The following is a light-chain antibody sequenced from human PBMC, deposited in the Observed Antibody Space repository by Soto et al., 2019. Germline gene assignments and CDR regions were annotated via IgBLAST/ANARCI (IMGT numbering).Light chain of an antibody. CDR2: EVS. Sequence: QSALTQPPSASGSPGQSVTISCTGTSSDVGGYNYVSWYQQHPGKAPKLMIYEVSKRPSGVPDRFSGSKSGNTASLTVSGLQAEDESDYYCSSYAGSNNKRGEWVVVFGGGTKLTVL. V-gene: IGLV2-8*01. CDR1: SSDVGGYNY. J-gene: IGLJ2*01. CDR3: SSYAGSNNKRGEWVVV.